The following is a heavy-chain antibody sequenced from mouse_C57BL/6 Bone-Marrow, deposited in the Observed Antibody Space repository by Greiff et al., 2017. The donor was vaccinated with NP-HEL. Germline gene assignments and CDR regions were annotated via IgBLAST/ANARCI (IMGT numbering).Heavy chain of an antibody. CDR2: IYPRSGNT. D-gene: IGHD2-1*01. Sequence: QVQLQQSGAELARPGASVKLSCKASGYTFTSYGISWVKQRTGQGLEWIGEIYPRSGNTYYNEKFKGKATLTADKSSSTAYMELRSLTSEDAAVYFCARGGDLLAEGFAYWGQGTLVTVSA. J-gene: IGHJ3*01. CDR1: GYTFTSYG. V-gene: IGHV1-81*01. CDR3: ARGGDLLAEGFAY.